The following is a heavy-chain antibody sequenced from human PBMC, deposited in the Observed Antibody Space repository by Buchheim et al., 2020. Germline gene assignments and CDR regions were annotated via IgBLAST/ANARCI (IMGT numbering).Heavy chain of an antibody. V-gene: IGHV4-34*01. CDR3: ARGKAYYYDSSGYPDYYYYYMDV. J-gene: IGHJ6*03. Sequence: QVQLQQWGAGLLKPSETLSLTCAVYGGSFSGYYWSWIRQPPGKGLEWIGEINHSGSTNYNPSLKSRVTISVDTSKNQFSLKLSSVTAADTAVYYCARGKAYYYDSSGYPDYYYYYMDVWGKGTT. CDR1: GGSFSGYY. D-gene: IGHD3-22*01. CDR2: INHSGST.